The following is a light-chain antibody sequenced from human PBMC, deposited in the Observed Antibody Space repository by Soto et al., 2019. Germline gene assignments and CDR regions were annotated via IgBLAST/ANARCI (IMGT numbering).Light chain of an antibody. CDR3: VLYMGSGINV. J-gene: IGLJ7*01. V-gene: IGLV8-61*01. Sequence: QTVVTQEPSLSVSPGGTVTFTWGLSSGAVSTNYYPSWYQQTPGQSPRTLMYITNTRSSGVPDRFSGSILGNKAALTITGAQADDESDYYCVLYMGSGINVFGGGTQLTVL. CDR1: SGAVSTNYY. CDR2: ITN.